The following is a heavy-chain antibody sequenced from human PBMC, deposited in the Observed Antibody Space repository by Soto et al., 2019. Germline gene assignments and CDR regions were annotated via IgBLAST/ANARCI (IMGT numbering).Heavy chain of an antibody. CDR2: ISYDGSYL. Sequence: GGSLRLSCSGSGFIFSIYGMHWFRQAPGKGLEWVAVISYDGSYLYYADSVKGRFTISRDNSQNTLYLEMNSLRVEDTAVYSCAKDVATSGSKYYYGMDVWGQGTTVTVSS. CDR3: AKDVATSGSKYYYGMDV. D-gene: IGHD6-13*01. J-gene: IGHJ6*02. CDR1: GFIFSIYG. V-gene: IGHV3-30*18.